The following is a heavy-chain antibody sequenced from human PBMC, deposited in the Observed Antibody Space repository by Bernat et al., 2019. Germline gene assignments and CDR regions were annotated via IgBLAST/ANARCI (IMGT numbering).Heavy chain of an antibody. CDR2: TNIKTGGT. Sequence: QVQLVQSGAEVKKPGASVKVSCKASGYTFTVYHLHWVRQAPGQGLEWMGWTNIKTGGTNYAQKFQGRVTMTRDTSMSTAYMELSRLTSDDTAVYYCARDGRTFDLDYWGQGTLVTVSS. CDR1: GYTFTVYH. D-gene: IGHD3-10*01. J-gene: IGHJ4*02. CDR3: ARDGRTFDLDY. V-gene: IGHV1-2*02.